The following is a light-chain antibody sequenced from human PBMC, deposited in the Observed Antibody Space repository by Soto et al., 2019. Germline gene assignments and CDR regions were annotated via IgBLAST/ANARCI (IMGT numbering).Light chain of an antibody. J-gene: IGKJ4*01. Sequence: IVLTQSPDTLSLSPGERATLCCRASQSVSSSYLVWYQQRPGQPPRLLIYGTSTRAAGISDRFSGSGSGTDFTLTIYRLEPGDSAVYYCQQYGTSALTCGGGTKV. V-gene: IGKV3-20*01. CDR3: QQYGTSALT. CDR1: QSVSSSY. CDR2: GTS.